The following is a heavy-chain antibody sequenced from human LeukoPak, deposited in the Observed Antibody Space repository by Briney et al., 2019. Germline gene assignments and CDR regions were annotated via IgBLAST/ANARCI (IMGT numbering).Heavy chain of an antibody. CDR1: GYTFTSYD. D-gene: IGHD2-2*02. CDR2: MNPNSGNT. Sequence: ASVKVSCKASGYTFTSYDINWVRQATGQGLEWMGWMNPNSGNTGYAQKFQGRVTMTRNTSISTAYMELSRLRSEDTAVYYCARDLGYCSSTSCHSRFDPWGQGTLVTVSS. V-gene: IGHV1-8*01. CDR3: ARDLGYCSSTSCHSRFDP. J-gene: IGHJ5*02.